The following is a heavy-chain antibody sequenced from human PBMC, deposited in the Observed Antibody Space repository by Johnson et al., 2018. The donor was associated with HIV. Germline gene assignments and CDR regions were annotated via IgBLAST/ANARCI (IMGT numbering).Heavy chain of an antibody. Sequence: QVQLVESGGGVVQPGRSLRLSCAASGFTFSSYAMHWVRQAPGKGLEWVAVISYDGSNKYYADSVKGRFTISRDNSKNTLYLQMNSLRAEDTAVYYCAKPYYDSTLDAFDIWGQGTMVTVSS. CDR2: ISYDGSNK. CDR3: AKPYYDSTLDAFDI. CDR1: GFTFSSYA. D-gene: IGHD3-22*01. J-gene: IGHJ3*02. V-gene: IGHV3-30*04.